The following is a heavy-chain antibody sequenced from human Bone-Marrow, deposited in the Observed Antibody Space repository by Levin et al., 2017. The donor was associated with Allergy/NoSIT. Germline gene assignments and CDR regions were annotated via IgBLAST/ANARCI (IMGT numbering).Heavy chain of an antibody. Sequence: GGSLRLSCAASGFTFSSYTMHWVRQAPGKGLEWVTVISYDGSNKYYADSVKGRFTISRDDSKNTVYLQMDSLRAEDTAVYYCVASRTTGWGQGTLVIVSS. J-gene: IGHJ4*02. D-gene: IGHD1-7*01. V-gene: IGHV3-30-3*01. CDR3: VASRTTG. CDR2: ISYDGSNK. CDR1: GFTFSSYT.